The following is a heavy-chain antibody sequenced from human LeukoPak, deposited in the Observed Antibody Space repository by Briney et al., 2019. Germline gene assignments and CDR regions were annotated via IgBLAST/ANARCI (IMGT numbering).Heavy chain of an antibody. J-gene: IGHJ3*02. CDR3: ARDRYDYIWGCYRRSGAFYI. CDR1: RDGVSTNIAA. V-gene: IGHV6-1*01. D-gene: IGHD3-16*02. CDR2: TSYRAKSYN. Sequence: SQTLSLTCAISRDGVSTNIAAWNWIRPSPSRGLEWLGRTSYRAKSYNDYAVSVRSRLTIDQDTSKYQFSMSLSSVTSEDSAVYYCARDRYDYIWGCYRRSGAFYIWGQGTMVTVSS.